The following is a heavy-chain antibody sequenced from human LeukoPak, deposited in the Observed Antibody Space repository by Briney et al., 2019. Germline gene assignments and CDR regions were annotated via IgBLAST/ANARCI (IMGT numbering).Heavy chain of an antibody. CDR1: GFTFSSYE. V-gene: IGHV3-48*03. CDR2: ISSSGRTI. J-gene: IGHJ4*02. Sequence: GGSLRLSCAASGFTFSSYEMIWVRQAPGKGLDWVSYISSSGRTIFYADSVKGRFTVSRDNAKNSLYLQMNSLRAEDTAVYYCVRRYCSSSSCTLDSWGQGTLVTVSS. CDR3: VRRYCSSSSCTLDS. D-gene: IGHD2-15*01.